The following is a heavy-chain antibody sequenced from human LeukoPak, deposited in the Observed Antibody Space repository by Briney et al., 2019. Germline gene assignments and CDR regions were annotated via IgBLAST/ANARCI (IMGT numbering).Heavy chain of an antibody. D-gene: IGHD3-22*01. V-gene: IGHV4-39*07. CDR3: ARVYYDSSGHIFDY. CDR1: GGSISSSSYY. CDR2: IYYSGST. J-gene: IGHJ4*02. Sequence: SETLSLTCTVSGGSISSSSYYWGWIRQPPGKGLEWIGSIYYSGSTYYNPSLKSRVTISVDTSKNQFSLKLSSVTAADTAVYYCARVYYDSSGHIFDYWGQGTLVTVSS.